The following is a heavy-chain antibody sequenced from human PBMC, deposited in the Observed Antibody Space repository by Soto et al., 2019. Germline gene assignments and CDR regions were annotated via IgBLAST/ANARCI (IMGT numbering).Heavy chain of an antibody. V-gene: IGHV1-18*01. D-gene: IGHD3-16*01. CDR3: ASTGIWGSLKRPLDY. J-gene: IGHJ4*02. CDR2: ISAYNGNT. Sequence: ASVKVSCKASGYTFTSYGISWVRQAPGQGLEWMGWISAYNGNTNYAQKLQGRVTMTTDTSTSTAYMELRSLRSDDTAVYYCASTGIWGSLKRPLDYWGQGTLVTVSS. CDR1: GYTFTSYG.